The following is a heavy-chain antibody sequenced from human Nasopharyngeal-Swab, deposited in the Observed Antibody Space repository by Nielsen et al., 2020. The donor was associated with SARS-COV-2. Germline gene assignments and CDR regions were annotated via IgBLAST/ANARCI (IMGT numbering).Heavy chain of an antibody. D-gene: IGHD3-22*01. J-gene: IGHJ5*02. Sequence: VRQAPGKGLEWVSYISSSSSTIYYADSVKGRFTISRDNAKNSLYLQMNSLRAEDTAVYYCARDGGEDSSDPHQGWFDPWGQGTLVTVSS. V-gene: IGHV3-48*01. CDR2: ISSSSSTI. CDR3: ARDGGEDSSDPHQGWFDP.